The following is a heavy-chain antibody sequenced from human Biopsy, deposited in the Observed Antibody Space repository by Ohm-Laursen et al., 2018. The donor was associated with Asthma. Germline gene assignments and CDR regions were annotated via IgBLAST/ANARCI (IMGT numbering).Heavy chain of an antibody. CDR1: GFTFSSYG. CDR2: ISSDGHNK. CDR3: ARESGQDSGGTGAFDR. J-gene: IGHJ3*02. D-gene: IGHD4-23*01. Sequence: LSLTCAASGFTFSSYGMHWVRQAPGKGLEWVALISSDGHNKYYKDSVKGRFTISRDNSKLRLYLEINSLRVEDSAVYYCARESGQDSGGTGAFDRWGQGIMVAVSS. V-gene: IGHV3-30*03.